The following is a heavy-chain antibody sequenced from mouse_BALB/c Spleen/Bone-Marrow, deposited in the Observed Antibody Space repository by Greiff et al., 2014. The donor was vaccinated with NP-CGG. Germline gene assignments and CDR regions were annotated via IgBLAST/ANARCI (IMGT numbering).Heavy chain of an antibody. CDR2: IHLSDSES. D-gene: IGHD3-3*01. Sequence: QVQLKDSGAELVRPGASVKLSCKASGYSFTSYWMNWVKQRPGQGLEWIGMIHLSDSESRLNQKFEDKATLTVDKSSSTAYKQLSSPTSEDSAVYYCTRYDLTSRAFAYWGQGTLVTVSA. CDR3: TRYDLTSRAFAY. V-gene: IGHV1-61*01. CDR1: GYSFTSYW. J-gene: IGHJ3*01.